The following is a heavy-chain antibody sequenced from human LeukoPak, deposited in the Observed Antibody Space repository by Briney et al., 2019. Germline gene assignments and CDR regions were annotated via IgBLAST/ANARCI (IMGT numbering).Heavy chain of an antibody. Sequence: GGSLRLSCAASVFTFSVHWVRWVRQAPGKGLVWVSRITSDGSTTTYADSVKGRFTISRDNAKNTLFLQMNSLRAEDTAVYYCARDSWGGFDYWGQGTLVTVPS. CDR2: ITSDGSTT. CDR1: VFTFSVHW. D-gene: IGHD3-16*01. V-gene: IGHV3-74*01. CDR3: ARDSWGGFDY. J-gene: IGHJ4*02.